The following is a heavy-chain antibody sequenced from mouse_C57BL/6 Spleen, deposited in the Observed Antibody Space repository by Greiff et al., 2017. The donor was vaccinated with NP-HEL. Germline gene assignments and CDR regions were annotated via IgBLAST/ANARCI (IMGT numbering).Heavy chain of an antibody. CDR2: ISSGGSYT. CDR3: ARHEGLDSSGYEYFDY. CDR1: GFTFSSYG. D-gene: IGHD3-2*02. Sequence: EVQRVESGGDLVKPGGSLKLSCAASGFTFSSYGMSWVRQTPDTRLEWVATISSGGSYTYYPDSVKGRFTISRDNAKNTLYLQMSSLKSEDTAMYYCARHEGLDSSGYEYFDYWGQGTTLTVSS. V-gene: IGHV5-6*01. J-gene: IGHJ2*01.